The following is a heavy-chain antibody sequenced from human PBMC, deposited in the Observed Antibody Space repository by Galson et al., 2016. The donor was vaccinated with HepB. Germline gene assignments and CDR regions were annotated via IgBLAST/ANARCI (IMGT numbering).Heavy chain of an antibody. CDR3: ARDGEYYYGSGSYAET. J-gene: IGHJ6*02. CDR1: GFSVSSNY. V-gene: IGHV3-53*01. Sequence: SLRLSCAASGFSVSSNYMSWVRLAPGKGLQWVSVIFSGGSTYYADSVKGRFTISRDNSKNTLHLQMNSLRAEDTAVYYCARDGEYYYGSGSYAETWGQGTTVTVSS. D-gene: IGHD3-10*01. CDR2: IFSGGST.